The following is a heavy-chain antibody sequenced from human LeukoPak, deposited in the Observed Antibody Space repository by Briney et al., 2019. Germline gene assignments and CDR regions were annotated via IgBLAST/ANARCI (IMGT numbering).Heavy chain of an antibody. CDR3: ASGRWLHTPFDY. J-gene: IGHJ4*02. CDR2: ISAYNGNT. V-gene: IGHV1-18*01. Sequence: ASVKVSCKSSGYTFTSYGISWVRQAPGQGLEWMGWISAYNGNTNYAQKLQGRVTMTTDTSTSTAYMELRSLRSDDTAVYYCASGRWLHTPFDYWGQGTLVTVSS. D-gene: IGHD5-24*01. CDR1: GYTFTSYG.